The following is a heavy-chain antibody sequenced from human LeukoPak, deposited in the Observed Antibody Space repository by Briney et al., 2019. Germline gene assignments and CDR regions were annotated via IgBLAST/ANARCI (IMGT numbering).Heavy chain of an antibody. CDR2: IRSKAYGATT. CDR1: GFTFGDNG. CDR3: TTQRTGWPAVY. D-gene: IGHD6-19*01. J-gene: IGHJ4*02. V-gene: IGHV3-49*04. Sequence: AGGSLRLTCTTSGFTFGDNGMSWVRQAPGKGPEWVGVIRSKAYGATTDYAASLKGRFSISTDDSKSIAYLQMNSLKTEDTAVYYCTTQRTGWPAVYWGQGTLVTVSS.